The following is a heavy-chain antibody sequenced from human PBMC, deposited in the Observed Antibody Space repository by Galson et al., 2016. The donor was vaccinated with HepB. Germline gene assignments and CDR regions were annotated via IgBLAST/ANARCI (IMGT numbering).Heavy chain of an antibody. CDR3: ARVRGGDSDFDY. D-gene: IGHD2-21*02. V-gene: IGHV4-39*07. CDR1: GGSISGSGQH. CDR2: IYYGGSS. J-gene: IGHJ4*01. Sequence: SETLSLTCSVSGGSISGSGQHWGWIRQPPGKGLEWIGTIYYGGSSYYNPSLKSRVTMSVDTSKDRFSLNLNSVTAADTAVYYCARVRGGDSDFDYWGRGTLVSVSS.